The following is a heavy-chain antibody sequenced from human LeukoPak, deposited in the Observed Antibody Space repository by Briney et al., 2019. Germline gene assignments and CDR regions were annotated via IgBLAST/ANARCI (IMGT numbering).Heavy chain of an antibody. V-gene: IGHV1-2*06. CDR3: ASSDSWGGKIDY. J-gene: IGHJ4*02. Sequence: ASVKVSCKASGYTFTGYYMHWVRQAPGQGLEWMGRINPNSGGTNYAQKFQGRVTMTRDTSISTAYMELSRLRSDDTAVHYCASSDSWGGKIDYWGQGTLVTVSS. CDR2: INPNSGGT. D-gene: IGHD3-16*01. CDR1: GYTFTGYY.